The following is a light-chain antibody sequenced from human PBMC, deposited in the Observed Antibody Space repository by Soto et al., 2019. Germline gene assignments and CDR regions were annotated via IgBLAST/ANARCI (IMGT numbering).Light chain of an antibody. CDR3: QQGNSFPLT. V-gene: IGKV1-12*01. CDR2: AAS. J-gene: IGKJ4*01. CDR1: QDINSK. Sequence: DIQMTQSPSSVSASEGDRVTITCRASQDINSKLAWYQQKPGKAPKLLIYAASSLPSGVPSRFSGGGSGTDFTLTIASLQPEDFASYYCQQGNSFPLTFGGGSKVE.